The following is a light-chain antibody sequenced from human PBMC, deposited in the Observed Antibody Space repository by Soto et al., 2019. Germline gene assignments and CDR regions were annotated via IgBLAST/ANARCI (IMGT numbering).Light chain of an antibody. CDR3: SSYGASSTL. Sequence: QSALTQPASLSVSPGQSITIPCTGTSNDIGGYNYVSWYQQHPGKVPKLMIFDVSYRPSGISDRFSGSKSGNTASLTLSGLQPEDEADYYCSSYGASSTLFGGGTKVTVL. CDR2: DVS. CDR1: SNDIGGYNY. J-gene: IGLJ2*01. V-gene: IGLV2-14*03.